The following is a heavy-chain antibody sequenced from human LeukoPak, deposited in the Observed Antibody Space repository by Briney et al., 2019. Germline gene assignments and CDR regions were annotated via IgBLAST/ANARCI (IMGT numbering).Heavy chain of an antibody. D-gene: IGHD3-10*01. J-gene: IGHJ6*03. Sequence: SETLSLTCAVYGGSFSGYYWSWIRQPPGKGLEWIGEINHSGSTNYNPSLKSRVTISVDTSKNQFSLNLSSVTAADTAVYYCARGLWFDPNYYYYYYMDVWGKGTTVTVSS. V-gene: IGHV4-34*01. CDR2: INHSGST. CDR1: GGSFSGYY. CDR3: ARGLWFDPNYYYYYYMDV.